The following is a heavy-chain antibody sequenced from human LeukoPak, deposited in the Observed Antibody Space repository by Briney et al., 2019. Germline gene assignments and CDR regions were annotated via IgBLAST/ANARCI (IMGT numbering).Heavy chain of an antibody. Sequence: KPSETLSLTCTASGGSISISSYYWGWIRQPPGKGLEWIGSVYYSGTTSKKPSLKSRVTISVDTSKNQFSLKVTSVTAADTAVYFCARLIGSTTCCHIDSWGQGTLVTVSS. J-gene: IGHJ4*02. CDR2: VYYSGTT. D-gene: IGHD2-2*01. CDR3: ARLIGSTTCCHIDS. V-gene: IGHV4-39*07. CDR1: GGSISISSYY.